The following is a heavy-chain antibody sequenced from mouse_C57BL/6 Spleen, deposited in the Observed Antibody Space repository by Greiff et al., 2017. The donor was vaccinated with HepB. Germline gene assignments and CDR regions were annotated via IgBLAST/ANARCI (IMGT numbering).Heavy chain of an antibody. D-gene: IGHD1-1*01. V-gene: IGHV3-6*01. Sequence: EVQRVESGPGLVKPSQSLSLTCSVTGYSITSGYYWNWIRQFPGNKLEWMGYISYDGSNNYNPSLKNRISITRDTSKNQFFLKLNSVTTEDTATYYCAAYYYGYDYWGQGTTLTVSS. CDR3: AAYYYGYDY. CDR2: ISYDGSN. CDR1: GYSITSGYY. J-gene: IGHJ2*01.